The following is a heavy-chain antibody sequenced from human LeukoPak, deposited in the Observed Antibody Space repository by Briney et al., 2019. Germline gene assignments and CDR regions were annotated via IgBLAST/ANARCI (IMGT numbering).Heavy chain of an antibody. Sequence: SETLSLTCNVSGVSITTYFWNWLRLSPGRGLEWIGYVSYCGTTKYNTSFKERLPISLDTSKNQFSLEMISVTAAGAAVYYCARFVPWLLNNFDSWRQGTLVTVSS. D-gene: IGHD3-9*01. J-gene: IGHJ4*02. CDR1: GVSITTYF. CDR3: ARFVPWLLNNFDS. V-gene: IGHV4-59*08. CDR2: VSYCGTT.